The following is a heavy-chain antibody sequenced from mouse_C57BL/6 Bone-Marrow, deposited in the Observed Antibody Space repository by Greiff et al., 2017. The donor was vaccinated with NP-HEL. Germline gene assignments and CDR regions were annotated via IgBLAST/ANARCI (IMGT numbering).Heavy chain of an antibody. V-gene: IGHV1-26*01. CDR1: GYTFTDYY. Sequence: LVKPGASVKISCKASGYTFTDYYMNWVKQSHGKSLEWIGDINPNNGGTSYNQKFKGKATLTVDKSSSTAYMELRSLTSEDSAVYYCARGISYYGRRAMDYWGQGTSVTVSS. J-gene: IGHJ4*01. CDR2: INPNNGGT. D-gene: IGHD1-1*01. CDR3: ARGISYYGRRAMDY.